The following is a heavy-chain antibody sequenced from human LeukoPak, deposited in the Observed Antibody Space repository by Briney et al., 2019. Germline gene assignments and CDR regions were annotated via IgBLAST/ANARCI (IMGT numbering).Heavy chain of an antibody. CDR1: GFTFSSYA. D-gene: IGHD4-11*01. Sequence: GGSLRLSCAASGFTFSSYAMSWVRQAPGKGLESVSAISGSGGSTYYADSVKGRFTISRDNSKNTLYLQMNSLRAEDTAVYYCAKSHLPDYSNDGGYRGQGTLVTVSS. CDR2: ISGSGGST. J-gene: IGHJ4*02. CDR3: AKSHLPDYSNDGGY. V-gene: IGHV3-23*01.